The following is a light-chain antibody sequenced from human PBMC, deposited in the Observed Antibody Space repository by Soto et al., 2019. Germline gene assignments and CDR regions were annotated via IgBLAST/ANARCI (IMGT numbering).Light chain of an antibody. V-gene: IGKV3-20*01. CDR3: QQYISSPRT. J-gene: IGKJ1*01. CDR1: QSVRSSY. Sequence: EIVLTQSPGTLSLSPGERATLSCRASQSVRSSYLAWYQQKPGQAPRLLIYGASNRATGIPDRFSGSGSGTDFTLTISRLEPEDFAVYYWQQYISSPRTFGQGTKVEIK. CDR2: GAS.